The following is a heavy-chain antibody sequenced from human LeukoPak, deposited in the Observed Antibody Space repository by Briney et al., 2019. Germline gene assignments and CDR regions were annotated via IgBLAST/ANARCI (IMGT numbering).Heavy chain of an antibody. Sequence: GGSLRLSCAASGFTFSRFWMSWVRQAPGKGLEWVANIKQDGSEKYYVDSVRGRFTISRDNAKNSLYLQMNSLRAEDTAVFYCARDGTYTDYDPDFDIWGQGTLVTVSS. D-gene: IGHD5-12*01. CDR3: ARDGTYTDYDPDFDI. J-gene: IGHJ4*02. V-gene: IGHV3-7*04. CDR1: GFTFSRFW. CDR2: IKQDGSEK.